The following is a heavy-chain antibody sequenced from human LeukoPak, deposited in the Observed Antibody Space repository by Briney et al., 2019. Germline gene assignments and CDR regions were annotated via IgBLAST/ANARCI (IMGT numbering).Heavy chain of an antibody. J-gene: IGHJ4*02. Sequence: GGSLRLSCAASGFTFSSYWMSWVRQAPGKGLEWVANIKQDGSEKYYVDSVKGRFTISRDNAKNSLYLQMNSLRAEDTAVYYCARGDRYSSLVWYYWGQGTLVTVSS. CDR1: GFTFSSYW. CDR2: IKQDGSEK. CDR3: ARGDRYSSLVWYY. D-gene: IGHD6-19*01. V-gene: IGHV3-7*04.